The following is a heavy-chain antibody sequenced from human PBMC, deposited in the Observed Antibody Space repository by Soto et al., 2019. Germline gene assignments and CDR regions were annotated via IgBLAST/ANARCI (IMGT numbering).Heavy chain of an antibody. J-gene: IGHJ4*02. CDR2: ISYDGNDK. Sequence: QVQLVASGGGVVHPETSLRLSCAASGFTFSSYVMHWVRQAPGKGLEWVAVISYDGNDKLYADSVKGRFTVSRDNSKNTLFLQMNSLRSEDTAVYFCGKDLRRWERAAGDSWGQGTQVTVSS. V-gene: IGHV3-30*18. CDR1: GFTFSSYV. CDR3: GKDLRRWERAAGDS. D-gene: IGHD1-26*01.